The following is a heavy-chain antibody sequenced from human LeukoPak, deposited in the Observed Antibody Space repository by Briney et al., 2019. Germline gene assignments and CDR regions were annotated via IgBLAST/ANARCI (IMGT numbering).Heavy chain of an antibody. D-gene: IGHD6-25*01. CDR1: GDSMTSSNYY. Sequence: SETLSLTCTVSGDSMTSSNYYRGWIRQPPGKGLEWIGSISNSGSAYYSPSLKSRVTMSLDTSKSQFSLRLTSVTAADTAIYYCARTARLPNSWGQGTLVTVSS. V-gene: IGHV4-39*07. CDR3: ARTARLPNS. CDR2: ISNSGSA. J-gene: IGHJ4*02.